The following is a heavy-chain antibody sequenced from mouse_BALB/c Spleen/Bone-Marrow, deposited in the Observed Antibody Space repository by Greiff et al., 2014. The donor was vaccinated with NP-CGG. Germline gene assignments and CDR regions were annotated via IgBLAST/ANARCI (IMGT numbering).Heavy chain of an antibody. D-gene: IGHD2-14*01. J-gene: IGHJ2*01. CDR3: ARYRLGTYFDY. V-gene: IGHV14-3*02. CDR2: IDPANGNT. CDR1: GFNIKDTY. Sequence: VQLKESGAELAKPGASVKLSSTASGFNIKDTYMHWVKQRPEQGLEWIERIDPANGNTKYDPKFQGKATITADTSSNTAYLQLSSLTSEDTAVYYCARYRLGTYFDYWGQGTTLTVSS.